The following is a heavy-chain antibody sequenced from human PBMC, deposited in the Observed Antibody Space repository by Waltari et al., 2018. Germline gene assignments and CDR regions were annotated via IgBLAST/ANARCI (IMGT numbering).Heavy chain of an antibody. V-gene: IGHV1-46*01. CDR2: INPSGGST. CDR3: AREGYYDSSGYYYPYYYYGMDV. Sequence: QVQLVQSGAEVKKPGASVKVSCKASGYTFTSYYMHWVRQAPGQGLEWMGIINPSGGSTSYAQKFQGRVTMTRDKSKSTVYMELSSLRSEDTAVYYCAREGYYDSSGYYYPYYYYGMDVWGQGTTVTVSS. D-gene: IGHD3-22*01. J-gene: IGHJ6*02. CDR1: GYTFTSYY.